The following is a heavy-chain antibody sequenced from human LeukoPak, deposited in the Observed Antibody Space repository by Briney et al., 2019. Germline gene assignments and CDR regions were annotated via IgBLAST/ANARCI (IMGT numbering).Heavy chain of an antibody. CDR2: INPNSGGT. J-gene: IGHJ5*02. CDR3: ARTYGSGSYYGWFDP. Sequence: ASVKVSCKASGYTFTGYYMHWVRHAPGQGLEWMGRINPNSGGTNYAQKFQGRVTMTRDTSISTAYMELSRLRSDDTAVYYCARTYGSGSYYGWFDPWGQGTLVTVSS. V-gene: IGHV1-2*06. CDR1: GYTFTGYY. D-gene: IGHD3-10*01.